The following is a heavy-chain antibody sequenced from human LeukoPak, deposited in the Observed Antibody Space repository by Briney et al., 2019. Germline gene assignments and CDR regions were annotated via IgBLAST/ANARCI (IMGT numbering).Heavy chain of an antibody. J-gene: IGHJ3*02. CDR2: ISSRSSTI. D-gene: IGHD3-22*01. CDR3: ARGRYYYDSSGYDAFDI. CDR1: GFTFSSYS. Sequence: PGGSLRLSCAASGFTFSSYSMNWVRQAPGKGLEWVSYISSRSSTIYYADSVKGRFTISRDNAKNSLYLQMNSLRAEDTAVYYCARGRYYYDSSGYDAFDIWGQGTMVTVSS. V-gene: IGHV3-48*01.